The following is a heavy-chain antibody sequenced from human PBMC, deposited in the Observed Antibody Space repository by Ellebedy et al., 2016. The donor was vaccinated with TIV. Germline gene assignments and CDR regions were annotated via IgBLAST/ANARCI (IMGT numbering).Heavy chain of an antibody. CDR2: ISFDGNNK. J-gene: IGHJ4*02. CDR3: ARDQGNPDYDIFTGYDKGNLDY. D-gene: IGHD3-9*01. Sequence: PGGSLRLSCAAFGFTFGPFAMHWVRQAPGKGLEWVAVISFDGNNKHYADSVMGRFTITRDNSYNTLYLQMNSLRAEDTAVYYCARDQGNPDYDIFTGYDKGNLDYWGQGTLVTVSS. V-gene: IGHV3-30*04. CDR1: GFTFGPFA.